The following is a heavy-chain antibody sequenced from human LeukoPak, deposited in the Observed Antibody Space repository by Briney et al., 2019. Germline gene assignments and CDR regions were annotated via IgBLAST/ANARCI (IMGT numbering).Heavy chain of an antibody. CDR1: GLNFNIYE. CDR2: ISSSGSTI. J-gene: IGHJ6*02. V-gene: IGHV3-48*03. D-gene: IGHD3-9*01. CDR3: AKDWRILTGYSYYYYGMDV. Sequence: GGSLRLSCAASGLNFNIYEMNWVRQAPGKGLEWVSYISSSGSTIYYGDSVKGRFTISRDNSKNSLYLQMNSLRTEDTALYYCAKDWRILTGYSYYYYGMDVWGQGTTVTVSS.